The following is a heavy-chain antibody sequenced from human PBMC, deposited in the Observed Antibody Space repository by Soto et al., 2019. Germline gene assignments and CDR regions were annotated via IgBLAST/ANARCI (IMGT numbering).Heavy chain of an antibody. CDR1: GFTFSSYG. Sequence: GGSLRLSCAASGFTFSSYGMHWVRQAPGKGLEWVAVIWYDGSNKYYADSVKGRFTISRDNSKNTLYLQMNSLRAEDTAVYYCARYLTSQSHTIIDYWGQGTLVTVSS. D-gene: IGHD3-10*01. J-gene: IGHJ4*02. V-gene: IGHV3-33*01. CDR3: ARYLTSQSHTIIDY. CDR2: IWYDGSNK.